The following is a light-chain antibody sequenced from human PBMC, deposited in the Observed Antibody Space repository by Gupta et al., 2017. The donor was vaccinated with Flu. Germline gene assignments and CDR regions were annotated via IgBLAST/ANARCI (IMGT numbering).Light chain of an antibody. J-gene: IGKJ3*01. CDR2: AVS. V-gene: IGKV1-39*01. CDR1: QSISSY. Sequence: DIQLTQSPSSLSASAGDRFTITCRARQSISSYLIWYKQKPGKAPKLLIYAVSSWQSGVPSRFSGSGYGIDFTLTISRRQPEDFASYYCQQSYSNPERTFGHGTKVDIK. CDR3: QQSYSNPERT.